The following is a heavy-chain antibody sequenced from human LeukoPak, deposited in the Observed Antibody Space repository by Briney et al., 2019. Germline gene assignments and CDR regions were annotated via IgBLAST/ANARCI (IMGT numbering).Heavy chain of an antibody. Sequence: GGSLRLSCAASGFTFSSYSMNWVRQAPGKGLEGVSSISSSSSYIYYADSVKGRFTISRDNAKNSLYLQMNSLRAEDTAVYYCAILEYSSSSGDYWGQGTLVTVSS. D-gene: IGHD6-6*01. J-gene: IGHJ4*02. CDR1: GFTFSSYS. CDR2: ISSSSSYI. CDR3: AILEYSSSSGDY. V-gene: IGHV3-21*01.